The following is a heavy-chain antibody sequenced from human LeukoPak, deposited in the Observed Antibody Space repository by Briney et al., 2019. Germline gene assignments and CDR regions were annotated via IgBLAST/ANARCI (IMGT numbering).Heavy chain of an antibody. V-gene: IGHV3-11*01. CDR1: GFTFSDYY. Sequence: GGSLTLSCAASGFTFSDYYMSWMRPAPGKGLEWVTYISSSVSTIYCADSVKGRFTISRDNAKKSLYLQMNSLRAEDTAVYFCARVGTPDFWGQGTLVTVSS. CDR3: ARVGTPDF. CDR2: ISSSVSTI. J-gene: IGHJ4*02.